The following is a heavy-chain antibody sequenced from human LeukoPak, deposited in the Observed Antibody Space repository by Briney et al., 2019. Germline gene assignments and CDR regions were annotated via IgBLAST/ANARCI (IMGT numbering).Heavy chain of an antibody. CDR2: IYSDNT. CDR1: GFTVGSNS. V-gene: IGHV3-53*01. D-gene: IGHD3-10*01. CDR3: AGRGSGSYFDY. J-gene: IGHJ4*02. Sequence: GGSLRLSCTVSGFTVGSNSMGWVRQAPGKGLEWVSFIYSDNTHYSDSVKGRFTISRDNSKNTLYLQMHSLRAEDTAVYYCAGRGSGSYFDYWGQGTLVTVSS.